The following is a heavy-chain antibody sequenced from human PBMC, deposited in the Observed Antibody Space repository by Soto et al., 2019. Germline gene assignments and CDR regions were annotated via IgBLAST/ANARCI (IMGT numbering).Heavy chain of an antibody. V-gene: IGHV3-23*01. D-gene: IGHD3-16*01. J-gene: IGHJ6*02. CDR2: ISAGGVST. Sequence: EVQLLEWGGGLVQPGGSLRLSCAASGFTFSTYAMSWVRQAPGKGLEWVSTISAGGVSTYYADSVKGRFTISRDNSMTPLAFQLSRLGGEDTAVYYLAKGGPVLPATALGEYYYYGLDVWGQGTTVTVSS. CDR1: GFTFSTYA. CDR3: AKGGPVLPATALGEYYYYGLDV.